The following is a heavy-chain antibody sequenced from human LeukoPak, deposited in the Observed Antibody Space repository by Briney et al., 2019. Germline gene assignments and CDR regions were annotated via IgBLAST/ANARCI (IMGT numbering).Heavy chain of an antibody. CDR2: ISSSSSYI. D-gene: IGHD4-23*01. V-gene: IGHV3-21*01. J-gene: IGHJ3*02. CDR1: GFTFSSYS. CDR3: ARGGYGANDAAFDI. Sequence: PGGSLRLSCAASGFTFSSYSMNWVRQAPGKGLEWVSSISSSSSYIYYADSVKGRFTISRDNAKNSLYLQMNSLRAEDTAVYYCARGGYGANDAAFDIWGQGTMVTVSS.